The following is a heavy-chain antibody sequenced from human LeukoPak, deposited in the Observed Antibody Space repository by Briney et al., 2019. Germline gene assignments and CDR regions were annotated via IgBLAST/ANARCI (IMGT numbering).Heavy chain of an antibody. D-gene: IGHD3-10*01. V-gene: IGHV3-30*03. CDR3: ARTIRGGLFDI. CDR2: ISYDGSNK. J-gene: IGHJ3*02. Sequence: PGRSLRLSCAASGFTFSSYGMHWVRQAPGKGLEWVAVISYDGSNKYYADSVKGRFTISRDNSKNTLYLQMNSLRAEDTAVYYCARTIRGGLFDIWGQGTMVTVSS. CDR1: GFTFSSYG.